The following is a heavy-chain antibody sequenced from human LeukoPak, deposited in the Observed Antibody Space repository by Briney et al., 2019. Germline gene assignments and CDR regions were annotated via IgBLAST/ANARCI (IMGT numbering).Heavy chain of an antibody. CDR3: AELGITMIGGV. CDR2: IRSNGGST. V-gene: IGHV3-64*01. D-gene: IGHD3-10*02. J-gene: IGHJ6*04. CDR1: GFTFSTYA. Sequence: GGSLRLSCAASGFTFSTYAMHWVRQAPGKGLEYVSAIRSNGGSTYYANSVKGRFTISRDNAKNSLYLQMNSLRAEDTAVYYCAELGITMIGGVWGKGTTVTISS.